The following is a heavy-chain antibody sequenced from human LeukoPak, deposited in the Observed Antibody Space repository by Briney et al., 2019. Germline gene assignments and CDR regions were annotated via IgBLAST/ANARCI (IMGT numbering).Heavy chain of an antibody. CDR2: MNPNSGNT. J-gene: IGHJ4*02. V-gene: IGHV1-8*01. CDR1: GYTFTSYD. CDR3: ASFGDYDILTGYVDY. Sequence: ASVKVSCKASGYTFTSYDINWVRQATGQGLEWMGWMNPNSGNTGYAQKFQGRVTMTRNTSISTAYMELSRLRSDDTAVYYCASFGDYDILTGYVDYWGQGTLVTVSS. D-gene: IGHD3-9*01.